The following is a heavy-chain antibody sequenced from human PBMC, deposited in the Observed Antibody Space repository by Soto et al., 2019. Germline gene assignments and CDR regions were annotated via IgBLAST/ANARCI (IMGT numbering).Heavy chain of an antibody. Sequence: SETLSLTSAVYGGSFSGYYWSWIRQPPGKGLEWIGEINHSGSTNYNPSLKSRVTISVDTSKNQFSLKLSSVTAADTAVYYCVRNRPRAFDYWGQGTLVTVSS. CDR3: VRNRPRAFDY. CDR1: GGSFSGYY. V-gene: IGHV4-34*01. CDR2: INHSGST. J-gene: IGHJ4*02.